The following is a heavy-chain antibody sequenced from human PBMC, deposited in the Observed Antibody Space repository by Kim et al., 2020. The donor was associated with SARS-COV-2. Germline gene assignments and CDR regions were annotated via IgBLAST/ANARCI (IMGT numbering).Heavy chain of an antibody. Sequence: DSVKGRFTISRDNAKNSLYLQMNSLRAEDTAVYYCARVFILFLVDYGMDVWGQGTTVTVSS. D-gene: IGHD2-15*01. CDR3: ARVFILFLVDYGMDV. J-gene: IGHJ6*02. V-gene: IGHV3-7*03.